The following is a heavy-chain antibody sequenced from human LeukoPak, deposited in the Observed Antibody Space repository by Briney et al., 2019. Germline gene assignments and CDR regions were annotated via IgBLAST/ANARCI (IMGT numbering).Heavy chain of an antibody. Sequence: SETLSLTCTVSGGSISSYYWSWIRQPPGKGLEWIGYIYYSGSTNYNPSLKSRVTISVDTSKNQFSLKLSSVTAADTAVYYCARAGYGSSWYDNWFDPWGQGTLVTVSS. V-gene: IGHV4-59*01. D-gene: IGHD6-13*01. CDR3: ARAGYGSSWYDNWFDP. J-gene: IGHJ5*02. CDR1: GGSISSYY. CDR2: IYYSGST.